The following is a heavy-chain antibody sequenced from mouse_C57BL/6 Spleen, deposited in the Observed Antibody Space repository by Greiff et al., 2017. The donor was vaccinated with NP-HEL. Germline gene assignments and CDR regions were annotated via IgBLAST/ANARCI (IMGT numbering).Heavy chain of an antibody. D-gene: IGHD1-1*01. V-gene: IGHV1-55*01. CDR3: ARSPYYYGSSFDY. Sequence: VQLQQPGAELVKPGASVKMSCKASGYTFTSYWITWVKQRPGQGLEWIGDIYPGSGSTNYNEKFKSKATLTVDTSSSTAYMQLSSLTSEDSAVYYCARSPYYYGSSFDYWGQGTTLTVSS. CDR1: GYTFTSYW. J-gene: IGHJ2*01. CDR2: IYPGSGST.